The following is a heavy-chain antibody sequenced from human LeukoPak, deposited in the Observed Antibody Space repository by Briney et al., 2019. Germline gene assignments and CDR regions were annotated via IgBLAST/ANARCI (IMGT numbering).Heavy chain of an antibody. V-gene: IGHV3-23*01. J-gene: IGHJ4*02. CDR3: AKCPLFYDSRSYEY. Sequence: GGSLRLSCAASGFSFSSYAMSWVRQAPGKGLEWVSSISGNGDSTYYADSVKGRFTISRDKSKNTLYLQMNSLRAEDTAIYYCAKCPLFYDSRSYEYWGQGTLVTVSS. CDR1: GFSFSSYA. D-gene: IGHD3-22*01. CDR2: ISGNGDST.